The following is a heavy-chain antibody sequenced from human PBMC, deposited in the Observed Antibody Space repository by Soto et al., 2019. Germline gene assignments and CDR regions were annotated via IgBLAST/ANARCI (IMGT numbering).Heavy chain of an antibody. CDR2: ISGSGGST. V-gene: IGHV3-23*01. Sequence: HPGGSLRLSCAASGFTFSSYAMSWVRQAPGKGLEWVSAISGSGGSTYYADSVKGRFTISRDNSKNTLYLQMNSLRAEDTAVYYCAKVLFPWDDSSGPIDYWGQGTLVTVSS. CDR3: AKVLFPWDDSSGPIDY. J-gene: IGHJ4*02. D-gene: IGHD3-22*01. CDR1: GFTFSSYA.